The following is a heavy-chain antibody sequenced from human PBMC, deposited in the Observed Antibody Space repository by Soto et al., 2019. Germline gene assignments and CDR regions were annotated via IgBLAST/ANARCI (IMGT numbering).Heavy chain of an antibody. J-gene: IGHJ4*02. D-gene: IGHD3-9*01. CDR2: ISDDGSNK. V-gene: IGHV3-30*18. CDR1: GFTFSSYG. Sequence: QVHLVESGGGVVQPGKSLRLSCAASGFTFSSYGMHWVRQAPGKGLEWVAVISDDGSNKYYIDSVKGRFTISRDNSNNTLYLQMNSLRAEDTAVYYCTKGRYFDLLPYDFDYWGQGTLVTVSS. CDR3: TKGRYFDLLPYDFDY.